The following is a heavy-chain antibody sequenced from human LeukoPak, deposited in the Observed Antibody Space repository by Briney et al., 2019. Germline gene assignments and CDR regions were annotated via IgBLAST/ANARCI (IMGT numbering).Heavy chain of an antibody. CDR1: GGSISSYY. CDR2: IYYSGTT. CDR3: ARVSWFPGTSYYYMDV. D-gene: IGHD1-1*01. V-gene: IGHV4-59*01. Sequence: SETLSLTCTVSGGSISSYYWSWIRQPPGKGLDCIGYIYYSGTTNYNPSLKSRVTISLDTSKNQFSLRLTSVTAADTAVYYCARVSWFPGTSYYYMDVWGKGTTVTVSS. J-gene: IGHJ6*03.